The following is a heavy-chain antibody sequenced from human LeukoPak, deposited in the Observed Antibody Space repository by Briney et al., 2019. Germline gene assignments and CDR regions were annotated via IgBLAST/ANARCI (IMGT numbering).Heavy chain of an antibody. CDR2: IYYSGST. Sequence: PSETLSLTCTVSSGSISSYYWSWIRQPPGKGLEWIGYIYYSGSTNYNPSLKSRVTISVDTSKNQFSLKLSSVTAADTAVYYCARSPYLSYYGMDVWGQGTTVTVSS. V-gene: IGHV4-59*01. CDR3: ARSPYLSYYGMDV. D-gene: IGHD2/OR15-2a*01. CDR1: SGSISSYY. J-gene: IGHJ6*02.